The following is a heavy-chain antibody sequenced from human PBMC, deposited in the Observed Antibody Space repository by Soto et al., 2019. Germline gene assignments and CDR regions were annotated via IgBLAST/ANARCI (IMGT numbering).Heavy chain of an antibody. D-gene: IGHD6-13*01. CDR3: AQYSGYSSSWYSFYYYGMDV. Sequence: SETLSLTCAVYGGSFSGYYWSWIRQPPGKGLEWIGEINHSGSTNYNPSLKSRVTISVDTSKNQFSLKLSSVTAADTAVYYCAQYSGYSSSWYSFYYYGMDVWGQGTTVTVSS. J-gene: IGHJ6*02. CDR1: GGSFSGYY. CDR2: INHSGST. V-gene: IGHV4-34*01.